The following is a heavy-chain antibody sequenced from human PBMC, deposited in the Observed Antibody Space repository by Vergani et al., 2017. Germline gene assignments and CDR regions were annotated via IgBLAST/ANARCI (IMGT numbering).Heavy chain of an antibody. CDR2: LSTTGGA. CDR1: GVSVTDYN. D-gene: IGHD3-16*01. CDR3: ARHDRKTYTATMGWYDY. J-gene: IGHJ4*02. V-gene: IGHV4-4*09. Sequence: QAQLQESGPGLVKPSETLSLTCHVFGVSVTDYNCNWIRQAPGKGLEWIGSLSTTGGATHASHNPSLKSRVSISVDTSKSQFSLKLSSVTAADTALYFCARHDRKTYTATMGWYDYWGQGILVTVSS.